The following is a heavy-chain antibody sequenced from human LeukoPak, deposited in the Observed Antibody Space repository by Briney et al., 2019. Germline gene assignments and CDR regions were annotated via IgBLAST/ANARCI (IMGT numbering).Heavy chain of an antibody. J-gene: IGHJ5*02. CDR3: ARGYSSSWYYWFDP. CDR2: IYYSGST. CDR1: GGSISSYY. V-gene: IGHV4-59*01. Sequence: SETLSLTCTASGGSISSYYWSWIRQPPGKGLEWIGYIYYSGSTNYNPSLKSRVTISVDTSKNQFSLKLSSVTAADTAVYYCARGYSSSWYYWFDPWGQGTLVTVSS. D-gene: IGHD6-13*01.